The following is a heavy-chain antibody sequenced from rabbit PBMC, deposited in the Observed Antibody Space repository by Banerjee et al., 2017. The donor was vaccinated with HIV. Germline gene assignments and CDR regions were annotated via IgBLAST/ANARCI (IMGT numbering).Heavy chain of an antibody. V-gene: IGHV1S47*01. CDR1: GFDFSSYA. CDR3: ARSNTYYGMDL. CDR2: ISYRGSA. Sequence: QEQLVESGGGLVQPGGSLKLSCKASGFDFSSYAITWVRQAPGKGLEYIGYISYRGSAYYASWVNGRFTISRENTQNTLYLQLNSLTAADTATYFCARSNTYYGMDLWGPGTLVTDS. J-gene: IGHJ6*01.